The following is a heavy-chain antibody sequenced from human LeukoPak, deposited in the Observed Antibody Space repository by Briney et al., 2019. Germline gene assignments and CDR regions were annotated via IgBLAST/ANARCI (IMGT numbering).Heavy chain of an antibody. J-gene: IGHJ4*02. Sequence: GGSLRLSCAASGFTVSSNYMSWVRQAPGKGLEWVSVIYSGGSTYYADSVKGRFTISRDNSKNTLYLQMNSLRAEDTAVYYCARDPREQQLGPRGYWGQGTLVTVSS. V-gene: IGHV3-66*01. CDR1: GFTVSSNY. D-gene: IGHD6-13*01. CDR3: ARDPREQQLGPRGY. CDR2: IYSGGST.